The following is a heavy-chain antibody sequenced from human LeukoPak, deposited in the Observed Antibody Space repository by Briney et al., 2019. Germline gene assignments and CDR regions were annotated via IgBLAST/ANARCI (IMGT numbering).Heavy chain of an antibody. V-gene: IGHV3-7*01. CDR2: IKQDGSEK. J-gene: IGHJ4*02. D-gene: IGHD3-10*01. CDR1: GFTFSSYW. CDR3: ARGGRAYFDY. Sequence: PGGSLRLSCAGSGFTFSSYWMSWVRQAPGKGLEWVANIKQDGSEKYYVDSVKGRFTISRDNAKNSLYLQMNSLRAEDTAVYYCARGGRAYFDYWGQGTLVTVSS.